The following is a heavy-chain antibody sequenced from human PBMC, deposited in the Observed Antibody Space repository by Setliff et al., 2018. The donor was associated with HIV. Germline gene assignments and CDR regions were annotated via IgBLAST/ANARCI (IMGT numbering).Heavy chain of an antibody. CDR2: IYYSGSS. J-gene: IGHJ4*02. Sequence: PSETLSLTCTVSGDSISSGGYYWSWIRQDPGRGLEWIGYIYYSGSSYYNPSLQSRITMSVETSMNQISLRLTPVTAADTAIYFCARTIQPISSPLDCWGQGILVTVSS. V-gene: IGHV4-31*03. CDR1: GDSISSGGYY. D-gene: IGHD2-21*01. CDR3: ARTIQPISSPLDC.